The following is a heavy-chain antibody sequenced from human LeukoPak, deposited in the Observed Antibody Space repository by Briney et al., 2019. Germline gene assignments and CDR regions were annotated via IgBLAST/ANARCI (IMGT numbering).Heavy chain of an antibody. Sequence: GESLKISCKGSGYTFSSYWIGWVRQMPGKGRERMGLIYPGKSDTRYSPSFQGQVTISADKSITTAYVQWSSLKASDTAMYYCARFTYYDDSSGYMRLDYWGQGTLVTVSS. CDR2: IYPGKSDT. J-gene: IGHJ4*02. V-gene: IGHV5-51*01. CDR1: GYTFSSYW. D-gene: IGHD3-22*01. CDR3: ARFTYYDDSSGYMRLDY.